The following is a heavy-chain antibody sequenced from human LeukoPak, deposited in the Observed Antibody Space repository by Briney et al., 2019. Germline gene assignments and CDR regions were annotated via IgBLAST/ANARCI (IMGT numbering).Heavy chain of an antibody. V-gene: IGHV1-18*01. CDR1: GYTFTRYG. CDR3: ASNPEYSSSSGAYDY. J-gene: IGHJ4*02. Sequence: ASVNVSCKASGYTFTRYGISWVRQAPGQGLEWMGWISAYNGNTNYAQKLQGRVTMTTDTSTSTAYMELRSLRSDDTAVYYCASNPEYSSSSGAYDYWGQGTLVTVSS. CDR2: ISAYNGNT. D-gene: IGHD6-6*01.